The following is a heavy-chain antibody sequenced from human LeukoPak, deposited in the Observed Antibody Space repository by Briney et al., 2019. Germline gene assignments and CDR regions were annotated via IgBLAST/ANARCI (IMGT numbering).Heavy chain of an antibody. V-gene: IGHV4-39*01. CDR1: GASISSSTDY. D-gene: IGHD1-14*01. Sequence: PSETLSLTCTVAGASISSSTDYWGWIRQPPGKGLEWIANIYYSGSTYYNPSLKGRVTISVDTSKNQFSLKLRSVTATHTAVYYCAGLIRPGWFDPWGQGTLVTVSS. J-gene: IGHJ5*02. CDR2: IYYSGST. CDR3: AGLIRPGWFDP.